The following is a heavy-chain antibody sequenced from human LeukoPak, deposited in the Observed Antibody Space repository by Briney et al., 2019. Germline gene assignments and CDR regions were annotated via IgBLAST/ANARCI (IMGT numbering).Heavy chain of an antibody. D-gene: IGHD2-21*01. CDR2: IKQDGSDR. Sequence: GGSLRLSCAASGFTISNHYMTWVRQAPGKGLEWVADIKQDGSDRYYVDSVKGRFTISRDNARNSLYLQMNSLRAEATAVYYCARESVVSGMIDDACDIWGQGTMVIVSS. J-gene: IGHJ3*02. V-gene: IGHV3-7*01. CDR1: GFTISNHY. CDR3: ARESVVSGMIDDACDI.